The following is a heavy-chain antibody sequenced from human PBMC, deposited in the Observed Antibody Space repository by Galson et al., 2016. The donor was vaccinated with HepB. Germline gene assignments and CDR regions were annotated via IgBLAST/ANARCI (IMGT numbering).Heavy chain of an antibody. J-gene: IGHJ4*02. CDR2: IYHSGTT. V-gene: IGHV4-4*02. CDR3: ARDQAGEILRRPLGY. D-gene: IGHD4-17*01. Sequence: SETLSLTCVVSGGSISSTTWWTWVRQPPGRGLEWIGEIYHSGTTNYNPSLQSRVTLSVDKSNKQCSLKLTSVTAADTAVYYCARDQAGEILRRPLGYWGQGTLVTVSS. CDR1: GGSISSTTW.